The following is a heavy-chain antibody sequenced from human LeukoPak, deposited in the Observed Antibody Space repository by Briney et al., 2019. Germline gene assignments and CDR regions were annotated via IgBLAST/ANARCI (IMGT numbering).Heavy chain of an antibody. CDR3: AKVPSSSWSLTPDYFDY. CDR2: IYYSGST. D-gene: IGHD6-13*01. V-gene: IGHV4-31*03. Sequence: SETLSLTCTVSGGSISSGGYYWSWIRQHPGKGLEWIGYIYYSGSTYYNPSLKSRVTISVDTSKNQFSLKLSSVTAADTAVYYCAKVPSSSWSLTPDYFDYWGQGTLVTVSS. CDR1: GGSISSGGYY. J-gene: IGHJ4*02.